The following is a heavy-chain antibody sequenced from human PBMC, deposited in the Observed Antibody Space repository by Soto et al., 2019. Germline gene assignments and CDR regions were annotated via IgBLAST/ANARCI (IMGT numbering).Heavy chain of an antibody. CDR3: ARGLYYYDSSGYWGY. V-gene: IGHV3-48*02. CDR1: GVTVRSYS. CDR2: ISSSSSTI. J-gene: IGHJ4*02. D-gene: IGHD3-22*01. Sequence: GGSLRLACAACGVTVRSYSMNWVRQAPGKGLEWVSYISSSSSTIYYADSVKGRFTISRDNAKNSLYLQMNSLRDEDTAVYYCARGLYYYDSSGYWGYWGQGTLVTVSS.